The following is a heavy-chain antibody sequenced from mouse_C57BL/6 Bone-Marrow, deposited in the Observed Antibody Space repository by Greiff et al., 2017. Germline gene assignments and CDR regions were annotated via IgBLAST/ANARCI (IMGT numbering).Heavy chain of an antibody. CDR2: ISDGGSYT. CDR3: ASDPRWLLLDY. J-gene: IGHJ2*01. Sequence: EVNLVESGGGLVKPGGSLKLSCAASGFTFSSYAMSWVRQTPEKRLEWVATISDGGSYTYYPDNVKGRFTISRDNAKNNLYLQMSHLKSEDTSMYYCASDPRWLLLDYWGPGTTLTVSS. CDR1: GFTFSSYA. V-gene: IGHV5-4*03. D-gene: IGHD2-3*01.